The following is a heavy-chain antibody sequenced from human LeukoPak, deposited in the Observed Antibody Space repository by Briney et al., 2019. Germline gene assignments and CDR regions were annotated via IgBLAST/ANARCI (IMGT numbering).Heavy chain of an antibody. V-gene: IGHV4-39*07. Sequence: SETLSLTCTVSGGSISSSYYWGWIRQPPGKGLEWIGSIYYSGSTYYNPSLKSRVTISVDTSKNQFSLKLSSVTAADTAVYYCARDPVSGIDYWGQGTLVTVSS. D-gene: IGHD3-16*01. CDR2: IYYSGST. CDR1: GGSISSSYY. CDR3: ARDPVSGIDY. J-gene: IGHJ4*02.